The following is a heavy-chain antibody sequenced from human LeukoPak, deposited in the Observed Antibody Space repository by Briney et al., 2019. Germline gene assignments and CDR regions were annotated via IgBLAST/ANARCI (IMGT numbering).Heavy chain of an antibody. CDR1: GFTFSSYG. J-gene: IGHJ3*02. CDR3: AKDATELWYGAFDI. CDR2: ISYDGSKK. V-gene: IGHV3-30*18. Sequence: GGSLRLSCAASGFTFSSYGMHWVRQAPGKGLEWVAVISYDGSKKYYADSVKGRFTISRDNSKNTLYLQMNSLRAEDTAVYYCAKDATELWYGAFDIWGQGTMVTVSS. D-gene: IGHD5-18*01.